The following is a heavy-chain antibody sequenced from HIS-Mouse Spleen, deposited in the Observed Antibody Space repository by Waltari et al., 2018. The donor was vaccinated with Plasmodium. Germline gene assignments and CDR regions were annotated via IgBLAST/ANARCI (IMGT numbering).Heavy chain of an antibody. V-gene: IGHV4-39*01. D-gene: IGHD1-26*01. Sequence: QLQLQESGPGLVKPSETLSITCTVPGGSISSSSYYWGWIRQPPGKGLEWIGSIYYSGSTYYNPSLKSRVTISVDTSKNQFSLKLSSVTAADTAVYYCARRGGSYYYFDYWGQGTLVTVSS. CDR2: IYYSGST. CDR3: ARRGGSYYYFDY. CDR1: GGSISSSSYY. J-gene: IGHJ4*02.